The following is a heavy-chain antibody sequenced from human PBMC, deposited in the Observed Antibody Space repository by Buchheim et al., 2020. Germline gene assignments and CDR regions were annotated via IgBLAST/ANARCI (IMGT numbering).Heavy chain of an antibody. D-gene: IGHD6-19*01. CDR2: INAGNGNT. CDR3: ARPIGYSSGSFDY. J-gene: IGHJ4*02. CDR1: GYTFTSYA. Sequence: QVQLVQSGAEVKKPGASVKVSCKASGYTFTSYAMHWVRQAPGQRLEWMGWINAGNGNTKYSQKFQGRVTMNRATSASTACMELSSLRSEDTAVYYCARPIGYSSGSFDYWGQGTL. V-gene: IGHV1-3*01.